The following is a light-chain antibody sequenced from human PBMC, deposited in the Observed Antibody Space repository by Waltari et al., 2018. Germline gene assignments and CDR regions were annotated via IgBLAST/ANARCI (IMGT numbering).Light chain of an antibody. Sequence: CRASQGISNSLAWYQQKPGKAPKLLLYAASTLESGVPSRFSGSGYGTDYTLTISSLQPEDFATYYCQQYYSIPPVTFGPGTRVDFK. J-gene: IGKJ3*01. CDR1: QGISNS. CDR2: AAS. V-gene: IGKV1-NL1*01. CDR3: QQYYSIPPVT.